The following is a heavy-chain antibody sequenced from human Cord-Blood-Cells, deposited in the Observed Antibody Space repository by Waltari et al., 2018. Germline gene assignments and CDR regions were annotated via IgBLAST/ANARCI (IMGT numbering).Heavy chain of an antibody. CDR3: ARGLLGMYNWFDP. CDR1: GYTFTGYY. Sequence: QVQLVQSGAEVMKPGASVKVSCKASGYTFTGYYMLWVRQAPGQGLEWMGWINPNSGGTNYAQKFQGRVTMTRDTSISTAYMALSRLRSYDTAVYYCARGLLGMYNWFDPWAREPWSPSPQ. CDR2: INPNSGGT. D-gene: IGHD7-27*01. V-gene: IGHV1-2*02. J-gene: IGHJ5*02.